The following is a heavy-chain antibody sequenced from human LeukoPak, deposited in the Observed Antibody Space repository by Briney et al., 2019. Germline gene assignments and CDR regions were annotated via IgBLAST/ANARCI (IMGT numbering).Heavy chain of an antibody. J-gene: IGHJ4*02. Sequence: PGGSLRLSCAASGFTSSSYAMHWVRQAPGKGLEWVAFIQFDGTYKFYADSVKARFTISRDNSKNTLYLQMNSLRAEDTAVYYCAKGRGYGDYVPFEYWGQGSLVTVSS. D-gene: IGHD4-17*01. CDR2: IQFDGTYK. CDR3: AKGRGYGDYVPFEY. CDR1: GFTSSSYA. V-gene: IGHV3-30*02.